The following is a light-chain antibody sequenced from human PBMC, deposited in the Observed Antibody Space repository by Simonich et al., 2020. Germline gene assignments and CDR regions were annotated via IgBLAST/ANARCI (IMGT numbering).Light chain of an antibody. V-gene: IGKV1-12*01. CDR3: QQANSFPLT. CDR2: AAS. J-gene: IGKJ4*01. CDR1: QGISSW. Sequence: DIQMTQSPSSVSASVGDRVTITCRASQGISSWLAWSQQKPGKAPKLRIYAASSLQSGVPSRFSGSGSGTDFTLTISSLQPEDFATYYCQQANSFPLTFGGGTKVEIK.